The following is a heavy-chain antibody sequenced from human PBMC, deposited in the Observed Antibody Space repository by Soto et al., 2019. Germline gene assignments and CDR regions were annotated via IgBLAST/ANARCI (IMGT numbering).Heavy chain of an antibody. CDR2: FRESGGTT. Sequence: PGGSLRLSCAASGFGFTFSTSAMSWVRQAPGKGLEWVSTFRESGGTTHYANSVKGRFTISRDTSKNMLYLQINSLRAEDTAIYTWAKFPHGAIFSPPHASWAPGPLATFSS. CDR1: GFGFTFSTSA. J-gene: IGHJ5*01. V-gene: IGHV3-23*01. D-gene: IGHD2-2*01. CDR3: AKFPHGAIFSPPHAS.